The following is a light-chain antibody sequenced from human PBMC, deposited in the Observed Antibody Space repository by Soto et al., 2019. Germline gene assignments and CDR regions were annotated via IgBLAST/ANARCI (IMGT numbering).Light chain of an antibody. Sequence: DIQMTQSPSTLSASVGDRVTITGRASQSISRWLAWYQQKPGKAPKILISDASILENGVPSRFSGTGSGTEFTLTISNLQPDDFATYFCQQYNSFSLITFGQGTRLEIK. J-gene: IGKJ5*01. CDR3: QQYNSFSLIT. V-gene: IGKV1-5*01. CDR2: DAS. CDR1: QSISRW.